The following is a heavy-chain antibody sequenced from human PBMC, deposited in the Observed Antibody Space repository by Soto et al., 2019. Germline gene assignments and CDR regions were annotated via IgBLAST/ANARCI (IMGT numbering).Heavy chain of an antibody. J-gene: IGHJ5*01. Sequence: QVQLQESGPGLVKPSQTLSLTCTVSGGSIRSGDYYWSWIRQPPGKGLEWIGYSYYGGTTYYNPSLKSRVTISVDTSKNQFSRKLSSVTAADTAVYYCARGPNYYNSARGWFDPWGQGTLVTVSS. CDR2: SYYGGTT. V-gene: IGHV4-30-4*01. CDR3: ARGPNYYNSARGWFDP. CDR1: GGSIRSGDYY. D-gene: IGHD3-10*01.